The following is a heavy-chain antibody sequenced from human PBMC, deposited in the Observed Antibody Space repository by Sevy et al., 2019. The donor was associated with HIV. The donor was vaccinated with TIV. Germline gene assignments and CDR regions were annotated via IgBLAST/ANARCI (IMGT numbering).Heavy chain of an antibody. J-gene: IGHJ3*02. CDR2: ISYDGGNK. Sequence: GGSLRLSCAASGFTFSKYGMHWVRQAPGKGLEWVAVISYDGGNKYYADSVKGRFTISKDNFKNTLCLQMNSLRAEDTAIYYCAKPGKFSGSYLDAFDIWGQGTMVTVSS. CDR3: AKPGKFSGSYLDAFDI. V-gene: IGHV3-30*18. D-gene: IGHD1-26*01. CDR1: GFTFSKYG.